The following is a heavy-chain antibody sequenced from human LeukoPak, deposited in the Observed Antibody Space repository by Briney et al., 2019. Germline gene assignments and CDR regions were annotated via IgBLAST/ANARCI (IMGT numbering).Heavy chain of an antibody. CDR1: GYTFTSYY. V-gene: IGHV1-2*02. D-gene: IGHD3-22*01. J-gene: IGHJ6*02. CDR2: INPNSGGT. Sequence: GASVKVSCKASGYTFTSYYMHWVRQAPGQGLEWMGWINPNSGGTNYAQKFQGRVTMTRDTSISTAYMELSRLRSDDTAVYYCARTYYYDSSGYGLYYYGMDVWGQGTTVTVSS. CDR3: ARTYYYDSSGYGLYYYGMDV.